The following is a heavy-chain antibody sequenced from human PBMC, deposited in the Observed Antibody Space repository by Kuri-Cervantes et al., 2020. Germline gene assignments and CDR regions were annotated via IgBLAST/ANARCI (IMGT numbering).Heavy chain of an antibody. CDR2: MNPNSGNT. CDR1: GYTFTSYD. V-gene: IGHV1-8*01. J-gene: IGHJ4*02. Sequence: ASVKVSCKASGYTFTSYDINWVRQATGQGLEWMGWMNPNSGNTGYAQKFQGRVTLTSDRSSNTVAMELRSLRSDDTAVYYCASSTSLHGNVDYWGQGTLVTVSS. CDR3: ASSTSLHGNVDY. D-gene: IGHD5-24*01.